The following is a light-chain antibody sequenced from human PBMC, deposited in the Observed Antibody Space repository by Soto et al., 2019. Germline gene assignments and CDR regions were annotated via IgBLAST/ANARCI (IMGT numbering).Light chain of an antibody. CDR3: SSYVGIKHFVL. J-gene: IGLJ2*01. Sequence: QSALTQPPFASGSPGQSVTISCTGTSSDVGGYNYVSWYQQHPGKAPKLMIYEVSKRPSGVPDRFSGSKSGNTASLTVSGLQSEDEADYYCSSYVGIKHFVLFGGGTKLTVL. CDR1: SSDVGGYNY. V-gene: IGLV2-8*01. CDR2: EVS.